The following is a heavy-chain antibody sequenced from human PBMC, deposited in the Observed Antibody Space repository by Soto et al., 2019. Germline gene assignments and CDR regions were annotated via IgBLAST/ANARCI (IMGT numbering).Heavy chain of an antibody. CDR1: GGTFSSYA. D-gene: IGHD6-6*01. V-gene: IGHV1-69*01. J-gene: IGHJ4*02. Sequence: QVQLVQSGAEVKKPGSSVKVSCKASGGTFSSYAISWVRQAPGQGIERMGGIIPIFGAANYAQKFQGRVTITADESTSTAYMELSSLRSEDTAVYYCARGWWRAARPPLGYWGQGTLVTVSS. CDR3: ARGWWRAARPPLGY. CDR2: IIPIFGAA.